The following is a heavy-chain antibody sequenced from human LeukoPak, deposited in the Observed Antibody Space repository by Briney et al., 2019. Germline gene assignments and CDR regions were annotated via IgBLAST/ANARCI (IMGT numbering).Heavy chain of an antibody. V-gene: IGHV1-2*02. CDR1: GYTFNDYY. CDR3: ARVYLGVYYYGSSGYSHLDY. Sequence: ASVKVSCKASGYTFNDYYMHWVRQAPGQGLEWMGWINPNSGGTNYAQKSQGRVTMTRDTSISTAYMELSRLRSDDTAVYYCARVYLGVYYYGSSGYSHLDYWGQGTLITVSS. CDR2: INPNSGGT. J-gene: IGHJ4*02. D-gene: IGHD3-22*01.